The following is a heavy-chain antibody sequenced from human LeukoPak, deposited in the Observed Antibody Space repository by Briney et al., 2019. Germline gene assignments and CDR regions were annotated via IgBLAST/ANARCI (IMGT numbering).Heavy chain of an antibody. J-gene: IGHJ4*02. Sequence: GGSLRLSCAASGFTVSSNYMSWVRQAPGKGLEWVSLIYSGGSTYYADSVKGRFTISRDTSKNTLYLQMTSLRTEDTAMYYCARGGSGSYYNFDYWGQGTQVTVSS. D-gene: IGHD3-10*01. V-gene: IGHV3-53*01. CDR2: IYSGGST. CDR3: ARGGSGSYYNFDY. CDR1: GFTVSSNY.